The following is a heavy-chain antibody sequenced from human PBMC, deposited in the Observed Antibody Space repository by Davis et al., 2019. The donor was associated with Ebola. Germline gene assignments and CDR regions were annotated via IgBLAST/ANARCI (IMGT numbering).Heavy chain of an antibody. CDR1: GFTFSDYY. D-gene: IGHD4-17*01. CDR2: ISSSGSTI. V-gene: IGHV3-11*01. J-gene: IGHJ6*04. CDR3: NALRLHLEDYGMDV. Sequence: GESLKISCAASGFTFSDYYMSWIRQAPGKGLEWVSYISSSGSTIYYADSVKGRFTISRDNAKNSLYLQMNRLQTEDTAVYYCNALRLHLEDYGMDVWGTGTTVTVSS.